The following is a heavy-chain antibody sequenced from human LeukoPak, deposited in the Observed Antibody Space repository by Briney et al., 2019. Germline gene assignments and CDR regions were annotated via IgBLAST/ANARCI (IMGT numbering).Heavy chain of an antibody. CDR1: GFTFSSYW. CDR3: ARDPVQMTTVTTVSYYYMDV. D-gene: IGHD4-11*01. Sequence: GSLRLSCAASGFTFSSYWMSWVRQAPGKGLEWVANIKQDGSEKYYVDSVKGRFTISRDNAKNSLYLQMNSLRAEDTAAYYCARDPVQMTTVTTVSYYYMDVWGKGTTVTVSS. J-gene: IGHJ6*03. V-gene: IGHV3-7*01. CDR2: IKQDGSEK.